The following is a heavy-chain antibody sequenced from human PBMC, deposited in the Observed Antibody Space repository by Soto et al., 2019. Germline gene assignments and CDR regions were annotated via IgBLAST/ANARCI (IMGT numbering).Heavy chain of an antibody. CDR3: VKAGVQVYYDSITHFDS. J-gene: IGHJ5*01. D-gene: IGHD3-22*01. CDR1: GFTFSNYG. Sequence: GGSLRLSCAASGFTFSNYGMHWVRQAPGKGPEWVAVMSYAGSNKYYADYVKGRSTISRDNSKNTLYLQMNSLRAEDTAVYYCVKAGVQVYYDSITHFDSWGQGTLVTVSS. CDR2: MSYAGSNK. V-gene: IGHV3-30*18.